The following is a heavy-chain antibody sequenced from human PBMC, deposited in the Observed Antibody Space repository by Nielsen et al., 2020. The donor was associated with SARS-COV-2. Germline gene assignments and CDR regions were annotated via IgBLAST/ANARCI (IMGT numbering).Heavy chain of an antibody. CDR3: ARTSLRGVMLAHFDY. CDR1: GDTLTQLS. Sequence: ASVKVSCKVPGDTLTQLSMHWVRQAPGKGLEWMGEFDPQDGETTYAQKFQGRITMTEDPSIDTAYLDLSSLSSDDTAVYYCARTSLRGVMLAHFDYWGQGTLVAVSS. V-gene: IGHV1-24*01. J-gene: IGHJ4*02. D-gene: IGHD3-10*01. CDR2: FDPQDGET.